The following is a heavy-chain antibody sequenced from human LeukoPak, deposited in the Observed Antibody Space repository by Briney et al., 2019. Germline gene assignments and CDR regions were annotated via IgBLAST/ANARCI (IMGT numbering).Heavy chain of an antibody. CDR1: GYTFTGYY. CDR2: FDPEDGET. Sequence: ASVKVSCKASGYTFTGYYMHWVRQAPGKGLEWMGGFDPEDGETIYAQKFQGRVTMTEDTSTDTAYMELSSLRSEDTAVYYCATSTLQDDAFDIWGRGTMVTVSS. V-gene: IGHV1-24*01. CDR3: ATSTLQDDAFDI. J-gene: IGHJ3*02. D-gene: IGHD3-16*01.